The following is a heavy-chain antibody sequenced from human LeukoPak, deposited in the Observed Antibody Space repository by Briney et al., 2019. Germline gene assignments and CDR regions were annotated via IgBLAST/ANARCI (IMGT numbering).Heavy chain of an antibody. CDR2: ISTSGTTI. Sequence: PGGSLRLSCAASGFTFSNYGMNWVRQAPGKGLEWVSYISTSGTTIYYADSVKGRFTISRDNAKNSLYLQMNSLRAEDTAVYYCARVVRLYDGAFDIWGQGTMVTVSS. V-gene: IGHV3-48*03. D-gene: IGHD2-8*01. J-gene: IGHJ3*02. CDR1: GFTFSNYG. CDR3: ARVVRLYDGAFDI.